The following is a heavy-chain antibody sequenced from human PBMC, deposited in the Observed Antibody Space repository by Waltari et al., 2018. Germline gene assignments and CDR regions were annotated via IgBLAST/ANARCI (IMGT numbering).Heavy chain of an antibody. CDR1: GFTFSDSW. J-gene: IGHJ3*02. D-gene: IGHD6-19*01. CDR3: ARAQLLADDVFNI. CDR2: INSDGRSA. V-gene: IGHV3-74*01. Sequence: EVQLLESGGGLVQPGGSLRLSCAASGFTFSDSWMHWVRQAPGKGLVWVSRINSDGRSASFADSVKGRFTISRDNAKNTLYLQMNSLRVEDTAVYYCARAQLLADDVFNIWGQGTIVTVSS.